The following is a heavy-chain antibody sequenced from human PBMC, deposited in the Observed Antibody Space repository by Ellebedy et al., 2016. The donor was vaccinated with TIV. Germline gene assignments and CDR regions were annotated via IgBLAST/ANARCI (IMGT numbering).Heavy chain of an antibody. Sequence: ASVKVSCKASGYTFTSYGISWVRQAPGQGLEWMGWISAYNGNTNYAQKFQGRVTMTRDTSISTAYMELSRLRSDDTAVYYCARVRYFDSPPQAFDIWGQGTMVTVSS. CDR1: GYTFTSYG. J-gene: IGHJ3*02. CDR3: ARVRYFDSPPQAFDI. V-gene: IGHV1-18*04. D-gene: IGHD3-9*01. CDR2: ISAYNGNT.